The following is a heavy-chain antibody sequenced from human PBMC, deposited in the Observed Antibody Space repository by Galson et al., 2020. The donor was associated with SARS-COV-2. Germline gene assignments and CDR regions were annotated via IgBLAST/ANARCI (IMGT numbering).Heavy chain of an antibody. Sequence: GGSLRLSCAASGFTFSSYSMNWVRQAPGKGLEWVSSISSSSSYIYYADSVKGRFTISRDNAKNSLYLQMNSLRAEDTAVYYCARDRYYDILGPLGRNPDYYYYGMDVWGQGTTVTVSS. V-gene: IGHV3-21*01. D-gene: IGHD3-9*01. CDR2: ISSSSSYI. J-gene: IGHJ6*02. CDR3: ARDRYYDILGPLGRNPDYYYYGMDV. CDR1: GFTFSSYS.